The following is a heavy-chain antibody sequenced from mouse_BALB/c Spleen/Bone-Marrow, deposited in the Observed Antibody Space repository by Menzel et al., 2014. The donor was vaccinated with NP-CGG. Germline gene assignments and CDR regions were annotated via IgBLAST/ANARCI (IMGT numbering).Heavy chain of an antibody. J-gene: IGHJ2*01. CDR1: GFTFSSFG. CDR2: ISSGSSTI. Sequence: EVKLVESGGGLVQPGGSRKLSCAASGFTFSSFGMHRVRQAPEKGLEWVAYISSGSSTIYYGDTVMGRFTISRDNPKNTLFLQMTSLRSEDTATYYCVRSGSSSGYFDYWGQGTTLTVSS. D-gene: IGHD1-1*01. V-gene: IGHV5-17*02. CDR3: VRSGSSSGYFDY.